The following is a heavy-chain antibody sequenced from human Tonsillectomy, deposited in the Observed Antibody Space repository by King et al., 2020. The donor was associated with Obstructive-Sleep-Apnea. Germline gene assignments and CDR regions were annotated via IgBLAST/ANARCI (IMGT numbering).Heavy chain of an antibody. V-gene: IGHV4-31*01. Sequence: VPLQESGPGLVKPSQTLSLTCTVSGGSISSGGYYCRWIRQHPGKGLEWIGYIYYSGSTYYNPSLESPLTISVDTSNNQFSLKLSSVTAADTAVYYCAVTRRTGNWFDPWGQGTLVTVSS. CDR2: IYYSGST. D-gene: IGHD1-1*01. CDR1: GGSISSGGYY. J-gene: IGHJ5*02. CDR3: AVTRRTGNWFDP.